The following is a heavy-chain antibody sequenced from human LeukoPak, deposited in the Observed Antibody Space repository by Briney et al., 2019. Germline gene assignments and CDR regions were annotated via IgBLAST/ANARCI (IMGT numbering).Heavy chain of an antibody. CDR1: GGSINSGDYY. CDR2: IYYSGST. Sequence: SETLSLTCTVSGGSINSGDYYGSWIRPHPEKGLEWIGYIYYSGSTYYSPSLRSRVTILLDTPENHLSLKLSSVTAADTAVYSCARAVGVGRGTYFDLWGRGTLVTVSS. V-gene: IGHV4-31*03. CDR3: ARAVGVGRGTYFDL. D-gene: IGHD1-1*01. J-gene: IGHJ2*01.